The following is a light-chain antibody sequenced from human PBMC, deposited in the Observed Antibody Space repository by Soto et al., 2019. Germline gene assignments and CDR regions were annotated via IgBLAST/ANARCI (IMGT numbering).Light chain of an antibody. CDR3: GSYAGSYTWV. J-gene: IGLJ3*02. CDR1: SSDVGGYNY. V-gene: IGLV2-11*01. Sequence: QSALTQPRSVSGSPGQSVTISCTGTSSDVGGYNYVSWYQQHPGKAPKLMIYDVSQRPSGVPDRFSGSKSGNTASLTISGLQAEEEADYYCGSYAGSYTWVFGGGTKLTVL. CDR2: DVS.